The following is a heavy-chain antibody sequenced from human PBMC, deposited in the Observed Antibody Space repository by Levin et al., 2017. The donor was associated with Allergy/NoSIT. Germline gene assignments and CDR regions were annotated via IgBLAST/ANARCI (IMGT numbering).Heavy chain of an antibody. D-gene: IGHD6-13*01. Sequence: GGSLRLSCAASGFTFSSYDMHWVRQATGKGLEWVSAIGTAGDTYYPGSVKGRFTISRENAKNSLYLQMNSLRAGDTAVYYCARGGSSSWHTIDNWFDPWGQGTLVTVSS. CDR3: ARGGSSSWHTIDNWFDP. CDR1: GFTFSSYD. J-gene: IGHJ5*02. V-gene: IGHV3-13*04. CDR2: IGTAGDT.